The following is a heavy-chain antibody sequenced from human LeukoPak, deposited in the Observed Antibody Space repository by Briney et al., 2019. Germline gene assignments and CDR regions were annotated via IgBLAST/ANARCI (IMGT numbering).Heavy chain of an antibody. J-gene: IGHJ4*02. CDR3: ARQGCSSTGCPFDY. CDR2: IYYSGST. V-gene: IGHV4-39*01. D-gene: IGHD2-2*01. Sequence: PSETLSLTCTVSGGSISSSSYYWGWIRQPPGKGLEWIGSIYYSGSTYYNPSLKSRVTISVDTSKNQHSLKLSSVTAADTAVYYCARQGCSSTGCPFDYWGQGTLVTVSS. CDR1: GGSISSSSYY.